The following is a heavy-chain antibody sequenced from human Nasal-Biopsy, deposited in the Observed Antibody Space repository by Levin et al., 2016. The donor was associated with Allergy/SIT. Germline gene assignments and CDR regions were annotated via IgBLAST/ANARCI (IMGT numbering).Heavy chain of an antibody. V-gene: IGHV3-30*18. CDR3: AKEGMDV. Sequence: GESLKISCTASRFPFRASGMHWVRQAPGKGLEWVAHVSSDGSDKNYADSVRGQFTISRDNSRNTLFLQMLSLRAEDTAVYYCAKEGMDVWGPGTTVTVSS. J-gene: IGHJ6*02. CDR1: RFPFRASG. CDR2: VSSDGSDK.